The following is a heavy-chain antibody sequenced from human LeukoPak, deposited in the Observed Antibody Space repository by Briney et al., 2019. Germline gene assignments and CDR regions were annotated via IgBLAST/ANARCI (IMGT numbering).Heavy chain of an antibody. CDR3: ARDGIGVYTGYSRNVLDS. J-gene: IGHJ4*02. Sequence: ASMKVSCKASGYMXTGFYIHWVRQAPGQGLEWMGWINPNTGGTNSAQKFQGRVTITRDTSISTAYMELNRLTSNDTAVYYCARDGIGVYTGYSRNVLDSWGQGTLVTVSS. D-gene: IGHD5-12*01. CDR1: GYMXTGFY. V-gene: IGHV1-2*02. CDR2: INPNTGGT.